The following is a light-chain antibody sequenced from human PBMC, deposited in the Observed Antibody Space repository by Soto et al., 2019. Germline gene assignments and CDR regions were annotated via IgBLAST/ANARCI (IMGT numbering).Light chain of an antibody. CDR1: SSDVGGYPY. Sequence: QSVLTQPASVSGSPGQSITISCTGTSSDVGGYPYVSWYQQHPGKAPKLMIYEVSNRPSGVSNRFSGSKSGNTASLTISGLQAEDEADYYCSSYTTTSPFVFXAGTKVTVL. CDR3: SSYTTTSPFV. J-gene: IGLJ1*01. V-gene: IGLV2-14*01. CDR2: EVS.